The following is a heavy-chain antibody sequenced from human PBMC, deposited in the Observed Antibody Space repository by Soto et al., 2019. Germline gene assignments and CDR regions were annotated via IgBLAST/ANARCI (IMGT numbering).Heavy chain of an antibody. Sequence: GGSLRLSCAASGFTFSSYAMHWVRQAPGKGLEYVSAISSNGGSTYYANSVKGRFTISRDNSKNTLYLQMGSLRAEDMAVYYCARDGYCSGGSCYLGPLDYWGQGTLVTVSS. CDR3: ARDGYCSGGSCYLGPLDY. CDR2: ISSNGGST. D-gene: IGHD2-15*01. V-gene: IGHV3-64*01. J-gene: IGHJ4*02. CDR1: GFTFSSYA.